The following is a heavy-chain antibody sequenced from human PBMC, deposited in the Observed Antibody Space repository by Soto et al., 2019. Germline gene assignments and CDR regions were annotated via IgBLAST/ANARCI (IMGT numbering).Heavy chain of an antibody. J-gene: IGHJ6*02. D-gene: IGHD1-7*01. Sequence: PSQTLSLTCATSGDSVSSKSAWNWIRQSPSRGLEWLGRTYYRSEWYIDYAVSVKSRITINPDTSKNQVSLQLNSVTPEDTAVYYCAREGTTDGMDVWGQGTTVTVSS. CDR1: GDSVSSKSA. CDR3: AREGTTDGMDV. CDR2: TYYRSEWYI. V-gene: IGHV6-1*01.